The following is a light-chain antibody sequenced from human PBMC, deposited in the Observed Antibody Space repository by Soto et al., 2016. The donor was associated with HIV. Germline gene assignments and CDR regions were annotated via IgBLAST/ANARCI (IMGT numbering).Light chain of an antibody. J-gene: IGKJ2*01. Sequence: IQLTQSPSSLSGSIGDRVSITCRASQGIKNELGWYQQKPGKAPKLLIYSTSILGSGVPSRFSGSASGTDFTLTISSLQPEDSASYFCLQDYSYPYTFGQGTKLEIK. CDR3: LQDYSYPYT. CDR1: QGIKNE. CDR2: STS. V-gene: IGKV1-6*01.